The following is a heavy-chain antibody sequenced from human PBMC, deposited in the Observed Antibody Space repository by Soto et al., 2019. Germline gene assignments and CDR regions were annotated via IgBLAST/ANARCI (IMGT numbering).Heavy chain of an antibody. CDR3: ARDVGYCSGGSCYSHYFDY. D-gene: IGHD2-15*01. CDR1: GFTFSSYS. CDR2: ISSSSSTI. J-gene: IGHJ4*02. Sequence: GGSLRLSCPASGFTFSSYSMNWVRQAPGKGLEWVSYISSSSSTIYYADSVKGRFTISRDNAKNSLYLQMNSLRAEDTAVYYCARDVGYCSGGSCYSHYFDYWGQGTLVTVSS. V-gene: IGHV3-48*01.